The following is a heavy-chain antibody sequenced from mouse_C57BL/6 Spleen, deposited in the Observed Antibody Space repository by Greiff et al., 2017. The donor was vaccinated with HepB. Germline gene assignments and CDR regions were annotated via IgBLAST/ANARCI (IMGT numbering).Heavy chain of an antibody. CDR3: TYYGALYYAMDY. Sequence: EVQLQESGAELVRPGASVKLSCTASGFNIKDYYMHWVKQRPKQGLEWIGRIDPEDGDTEYAPKFQGKATMTADTSSNTAYLQLSSLTSEDTAVYYCTYYGALYYAMDYWGQGTSVTVSS. CDR2: IDPEDGDT. V-gene: IGHV14-1*01. D-gene: IGHD1-1*02. CDR1: GFNIKDYY. J-gene: IGHJ4*01.